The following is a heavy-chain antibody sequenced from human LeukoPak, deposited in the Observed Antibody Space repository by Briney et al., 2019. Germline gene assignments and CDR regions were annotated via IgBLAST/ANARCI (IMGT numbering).Heavy chain of an antibody. D-gene: IGHD5-18*01. CDR1: GYTFTSYG. J-gene: IGHJ5*02. V-gene: IGHV1-69*06. Sequence: SVKVSCKASGYTFTSYGISWVRQAPGQGLEWMGGIIPIFGTANYAQKFQGRVTITADKSTSTAYMELSSLRSEDTAVYYCARDRWGYSYGYVWFDPWGQGTLVTVSS. CDR2: IIPIFGTA. CDR3: ARDRWGYSYGYVWFDP.